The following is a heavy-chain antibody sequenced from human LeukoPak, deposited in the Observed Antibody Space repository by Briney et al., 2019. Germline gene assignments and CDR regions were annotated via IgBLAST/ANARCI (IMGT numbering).Heavy chain of an antibody. CDR3: ARDYHYYDSSGSNWFDP. V-gene: IGHV1-69*04. CDR2: IIPILGIA. J-gene: IGHJ5*02. Sequence: ASAKVSCKASGGTFSSYAISWVRQAPGQGLEWMGRIIPILGIANYAQKFQGRVTITADKSTSTAYMELSSLRSEDTAVYYCARDYHYYDSSGSNWFDPWGQGTLVTVSS. D-gene: IGHD3-22*01. CDR1: GGTFSSYA.